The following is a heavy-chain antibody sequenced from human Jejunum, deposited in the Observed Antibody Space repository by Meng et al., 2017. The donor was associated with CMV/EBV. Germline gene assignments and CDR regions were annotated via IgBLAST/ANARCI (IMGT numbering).Heavy chain of an antibody. CDR1: TFSNYA. CDR2: ISGSGGST. J-gene: IGHJ6*02. V-gene: IGHV3-23*01. Sequence: TFSNYAMTWVRQAPGKGLEWVSAISGSGGSTHYADSVKGRFTISRDNSNNTLYLQMNGPRAEDTAKYYCAKATDIVVVVAAYGLDVWGQGTTVTVSS. D-gene: IGHD2-15*01. CDR3: AKATDIVVVVAAYGLDV.